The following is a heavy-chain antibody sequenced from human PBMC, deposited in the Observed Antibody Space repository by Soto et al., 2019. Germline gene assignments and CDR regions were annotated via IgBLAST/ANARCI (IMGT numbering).Heavy chain of an antibody. D-gene: IGHD4-17*01. CDR2: IWYDGTQK. CDR3: ARAGGTTVTGLWHFDS. J-gene: IGHJ4*02. V-gene: IGHV3-33*01. Sequence: QVQLEESGGGVVQPGRSRRLSCEASGCTVNTYSMHWVRQPPGKGLEWLAAIWYDGTQKYYADSVKGRFIISRDNSKKTLYLEMNSLRAEDTAVYYCARAGGTTVTGLWHFDSWGQGTLVTVSS. CDR1: GCTVNTYS.